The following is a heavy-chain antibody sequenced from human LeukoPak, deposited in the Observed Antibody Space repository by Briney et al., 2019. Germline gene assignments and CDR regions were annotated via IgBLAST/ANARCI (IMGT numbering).Heavy chain of an antibody. J-gene: IGHJ4*02. D-gene: IGHD5-18*01. CDR3: ANSGVYSYGLYFDY. Sequence: GGSLRLSCAASGFTFSSYAMSWVRQAPGKGLEWVSAISGSGGSTYYADSVKGRFTISRDNSRNTLYLQMNSLRAKDTAVYYCANSGVYSYGLYFDYWGQGTLVTVSS. CDR1: GFTFSSYA. V-gene: IGHV3-23*01. CDR2: ISGSGGST.